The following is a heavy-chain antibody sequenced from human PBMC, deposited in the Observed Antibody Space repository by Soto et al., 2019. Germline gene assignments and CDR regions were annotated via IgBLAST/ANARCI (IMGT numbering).Heavy chain of an antibody. CDR1: GFTFSSYA. Sequence: EVQLLESGGGLVQPGGSLRLSCAASGFTFSSYAMSWVRQAPGKGLEWGSAISGSGGSTYYAASVKGRFTISRDNSKNTLYLQMNSLRAEDTAVYYCAKVLRGGAMTGPDYWGQGTLVTVSS. J-gene: IGHJ4*02. V-gene: IGHV3-23*01. D-gene: IGHD3-16*01. CDR2: ISGSGGST. CDR3: AKVLRGGAMTGPDY.